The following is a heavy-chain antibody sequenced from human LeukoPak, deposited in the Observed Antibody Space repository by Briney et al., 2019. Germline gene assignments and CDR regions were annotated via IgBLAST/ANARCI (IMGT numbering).Heavy chain of an antibody. V-gene: IGHV3-7*01. D-gene: IGHD2-15*01. J-gene: IGHJ4*02. Sequence: GGSLRLSCAASGFTFSHYWMTWVRQAPGKGLEWVANMKEDGSQETYVDSVKGRFTISRDNAKNSLYLQMNNVRAEDTAVYYCARYSYKHDCWGQGTLVSVSS. CDR2: MKEDGSQE. CDR3: ARYSYKHDC. CDR1: GFTFSHYW.